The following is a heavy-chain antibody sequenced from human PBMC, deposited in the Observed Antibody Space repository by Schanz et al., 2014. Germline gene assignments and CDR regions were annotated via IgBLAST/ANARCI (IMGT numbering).Heavy chain of an antibody. Sequence: EVQLVESGGGLVQPGGSLRLSCAASGFTFSSYWMHWVRQAPGKGLVWISRINSDGSSASYADSVKGRFTISRDNAKNTLYLQMNSVRAEDSAVYYCTRGSGLRSYGWYYDSWGQGTLVTVSS. V-gene: IGHV3-74*01. D-gene: IGHD3-10*01. CDR3: TRGSGLRSYGWYYDS. CDR1: GFTFSSYW. J-gene: IGHJ4*02. CDR2: INSDGSSA.